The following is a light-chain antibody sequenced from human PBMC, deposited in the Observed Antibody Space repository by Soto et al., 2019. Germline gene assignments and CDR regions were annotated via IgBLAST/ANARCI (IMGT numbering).Light chain of an antibody. V-gene: IGKV3-11*01. Sequence: EIVLTQSPATLSLSPGERATLSCRVSQTVGSYLAWYQQKPGQAHRLLIYDASNRATGVPARFSGSGSGTDFTLTISSLQPEDFAVYYCQQRSTWPTFCQGTKVDTK. CDR3: QQRSTWPT. CDR1: QTVGSY. J-gene: IGKJ1*01. CDR2: DAS.